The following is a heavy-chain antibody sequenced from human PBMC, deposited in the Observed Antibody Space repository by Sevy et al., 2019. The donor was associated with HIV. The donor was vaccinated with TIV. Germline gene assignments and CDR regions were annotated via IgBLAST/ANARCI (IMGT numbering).Heavy chain of an antibody. CDR1: GYTFTSYD. CDR3: ARFADSSGSDN. V-gene: IGHV1-8*03. D-gene: IGHD3-22*01. Sequence: ASVKVSCKASGYTFTSYDINWVRQATGQRLEWMGWMNPNSGNTGYAQKFQGRVTITRNTSISTAYMELSSLRSEDTAVSYCARFADSSGSDNWGQGTLVTVSS. J-gene: IGHJ4*02. CDR2: MNPNSGNT.